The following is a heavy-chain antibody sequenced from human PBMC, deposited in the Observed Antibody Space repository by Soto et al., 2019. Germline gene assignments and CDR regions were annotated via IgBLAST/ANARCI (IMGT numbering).Heavy chain of an antibody. CDR2: FDPEDGET. V-gene: IGHV1-24*01. Sequence: ASVKVSCKVSGYTLTELSMHWVRQAPGKELEWMGGFDPEDGETIYAQKFQGRVTMTEDTSTDTAYMELSSLRSEDMAVYYCATALRLQQLLHYWGQGTLVTVSS. CDR1: GYTLTELS. D-gene: IGHD6-13*01. CDR3: ATALRLQQLLHY. J-gene: IGHJ4*02.